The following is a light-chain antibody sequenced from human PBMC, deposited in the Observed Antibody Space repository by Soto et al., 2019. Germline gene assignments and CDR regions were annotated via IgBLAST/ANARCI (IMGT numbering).Light chain of an antibody. V-gene: IGKV3-11*01. CDR1: QSVSNNY. J-gene: IGKJ5*01. Sequence: EMVLTQSPGTLYLSPGQRTTLSCRASQSVSNNYLAWYQQKPGQAPRLLFYDASNRATGIQARFSGSGSGTDFTLTISSLEPEDFAVDDCQQRSNWPSFGQGTRLEIK. CDR3: QQRSNWPS. CDR2: DAS.